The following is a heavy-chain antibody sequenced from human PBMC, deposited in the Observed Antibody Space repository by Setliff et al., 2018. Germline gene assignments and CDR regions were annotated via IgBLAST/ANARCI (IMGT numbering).Heavy chain of an antibody. CDR1: GQSFSDYY. Sequence: SETLSLTCAIYGQSFSDYYWSWVRQPPGKGLEWIGYIYYSGSTNYNPSLKSRVTISVDTSKNQFSLKLSSVTAADTAVYYCAREHGYSYGQTYYYYGMDVWGQGTTVTVSS. D-gene: IGHD5-18*01. CDR2: IYYSGST. V-gene: IGHV4-59*01. J-gene: IGHJ6*02. CDR3: AREHGYSYGQTYYYYGMDV.